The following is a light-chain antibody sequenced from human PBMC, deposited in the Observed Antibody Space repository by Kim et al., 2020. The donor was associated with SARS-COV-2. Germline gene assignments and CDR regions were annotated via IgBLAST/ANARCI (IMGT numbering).Light chain of an antibody. Sequence: EIVMTQSPASLSLSPGESGTLSCRASQSVRTNLAWYQQGPGQAPRLLFHGSSTRATDLPARFRGSGSGTEFTLTISSLQSEDFAVYYCQQYNTWPYTFGQGTKLEI. CDR3: QQYNTWPYT. CDR2: GSS. CDR1: QSVRTN. V-gene: IGKV3-15*01. J-gene: IGKJ2*01.